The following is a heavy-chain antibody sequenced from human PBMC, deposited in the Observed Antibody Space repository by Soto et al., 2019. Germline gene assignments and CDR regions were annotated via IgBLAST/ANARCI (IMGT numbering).Heavy chain of an antibody. D-gene: IGHD2-8*02. CDR3: AREGGHHTGPFDY. CDR1: GFTFGDYT. J-gene: IGHJ4*02. CDR2: IRSKTYSGTT. Sequence: GGSLRLSCTASGFTFGDYTMNWVRQAPGKGLEWVAFIRSKTYSGTTEYAASVKARFTISRDDSRGIAYLQMSSLKAEDTAMYYCAREGGHHTGPFDYWGQGTLVTVSS. V-gene: IGHV3-49*04.